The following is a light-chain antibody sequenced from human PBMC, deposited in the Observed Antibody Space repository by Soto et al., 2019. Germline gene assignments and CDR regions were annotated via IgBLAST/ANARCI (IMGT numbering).Light chain of an antibody. CDR3: HQYNNWPIT. J-gene: IGKJ5*01. V-gene: IGKV3-15*01. CDR1: QSVSTN. Sequence: EIVMTQSPATLSVSPGERATLSCRASQSVSTNLAWYQQKPGQAPRLLIYDASTRATGLPARFSGSGSGTEFTLTISSLQSEAFGVYYCHQYNNWPITFGQGTRLEI. CDR2: DAS.